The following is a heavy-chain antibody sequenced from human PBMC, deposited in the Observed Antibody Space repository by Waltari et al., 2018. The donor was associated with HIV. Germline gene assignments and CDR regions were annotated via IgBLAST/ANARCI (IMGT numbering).Heavy chain of an antibody. D-gene: IGHD3-3*01. J-gene: IGHJ4*02. CDR3: ARGPGFGVVITLLDY. Sequence: EVQLVESGGGLVQPGGSLRLSCAASGFTFSSYCMHWVRPATGKGLVWVSRINSDGSSTSYADSVKGRFTISRDNAKNTLYLQMNSLRAEDTAVYYCARGPGFGVVITLLDYWGQGTLVTVSS. CDR1: GFTFSSYC. CDR2: INSDGSST. V-gene: IGHV3-74*01.